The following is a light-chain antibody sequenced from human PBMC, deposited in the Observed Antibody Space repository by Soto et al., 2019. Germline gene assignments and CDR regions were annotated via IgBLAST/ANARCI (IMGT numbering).Light chain of an antibody. Sequence: QSVVTQPASVSVSPGHSITISCTGSSSDIGAYNYVSLFQQYPGKAPKLIISEVSNRPSGVSNRFSGSKSGTAASLTISGLQTEDEADYFCFSFTTDWTHVFGTGAKVTVL. J-gene: IGLJ1*01. CDR2: EVS. V-gene: IGLV2-14*01. CDR3: FSFTTDWTHV. CDR1: SSDIGAYNY.